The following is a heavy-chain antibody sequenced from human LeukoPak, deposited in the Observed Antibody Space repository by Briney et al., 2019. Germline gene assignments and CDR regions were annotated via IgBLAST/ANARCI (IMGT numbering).Heavy chain of an antibody. J-gene: IGHJ4*02. CDR3: GRSPRQYSSSGPKLDY. CDR1: GGSISSSSYY. CDR2: IYYSGST. V-gene: IGHV4-39*01. Sequence: PSETLSLTCTVSGGSISSSSYYWGWIRQPPGKGLEWIGSIYYSGSTYYNPSLKSRVTISVDTSKNQFSLKLSSVTAADTAVYYCGRSPRQYSSSGPKLDYGARETLATVS. D-gene: IGHD6-13*01.